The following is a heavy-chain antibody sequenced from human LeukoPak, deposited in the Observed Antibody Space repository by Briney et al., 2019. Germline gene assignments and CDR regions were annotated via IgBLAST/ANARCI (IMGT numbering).Heavy chain of an antibody. CDR3: AKDRQGFGFGEQLDYYYMDV. V-gene: IGHV3-23*01. Sequence: LTGGSLRLSCAASGFTFTGYAMSWVRQVPGKGLEWVSVISGSGGSTYYADSVKGRFTISRDNSKNTLYLQMNSLRDEDTAVYYCAKDRQGFGFGEQLDYYYMDVWGKGTTVTVSS. CDR2: ISGSGGST. CDR1: GFTFTGYA. J-gene: IGHJ6*03. D-gene: IGHD3-10*01.